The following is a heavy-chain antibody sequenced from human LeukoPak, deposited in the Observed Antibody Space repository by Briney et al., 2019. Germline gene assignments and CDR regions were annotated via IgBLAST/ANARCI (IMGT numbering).Heavy chain of an antibody. CDR2: IRSDSTII. Sequence: GGSLRLSCAASGFAFSTYSMDWLRQAPGKGLEWVSYIRSDSTIIHYADSVKGRFTMSRDNGKNSLYLQMNSLRPEDTAVYYCARNGALGDCSGGSCPLDYRGQGTLVSVSS. CDR1: GFAFSTYS. D-gene: IGHD2-15*01. V-gene: IGHV3-48*01. J-gene: IGHJ4*02. CDR3: ARNGALGDCSGGSCPLDY.